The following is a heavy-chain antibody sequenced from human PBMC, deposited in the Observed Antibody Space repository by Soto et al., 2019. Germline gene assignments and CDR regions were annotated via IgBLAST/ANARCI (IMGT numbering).Heavy chain of an antibody. CDR3: ARHRSGYGSGPTQFDY. J-gene: IGHJ4*02. CDR1: GGSISSSSYY. D-gene: IGHD3-10*01. V-gene: IGHV4-39*01. Sequence: QLQLQESGPGLVKPSETLSLTCTVSGGSISSSSYYWGWIRQPPGKGLEWIGSIYYSGSTYYNPSLKSRVTISXXTXKXXFSLKLSSVTAADTAVYYCARHRSGYGSGPTQFDYWGQGTLVTVSS. CDR2: IYYSGST.